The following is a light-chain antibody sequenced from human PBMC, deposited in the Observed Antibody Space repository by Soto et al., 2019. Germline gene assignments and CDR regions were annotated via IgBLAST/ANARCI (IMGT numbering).Light chain of an antibody. CDR3: QQYNTYST. CDR1: QSISRW. CDR2: DAS. V-gene: IGKV1-5*01. J-gene: IGKJ5*01. Sequence: DIQMTQSPSTLAAAVGDRVTSTCRASQSISRWLAWYQQKPGKAPKALIYDASTLRSGVPSRSSGGGSGTEFTLTISSLQPDDFATYYCQQYNTYSTFGQWTRLEIK.